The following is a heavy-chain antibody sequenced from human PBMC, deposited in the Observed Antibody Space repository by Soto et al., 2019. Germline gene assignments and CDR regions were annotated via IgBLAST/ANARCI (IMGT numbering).Heavy chain of an antibody. D-gene: IGHD4-17*01. V-gene: IGHV3-74*01. CDR2: ITSDGNST. J-gene: IGHJ3*02. CDR3: VRFYGEPI. Sequence: GGSLRLSCAASGFTFSSYWMHWVRQAPGKGLVWVSRITSDGNSTIYADSVKGRFTVYRDNAKNTLYLQMNSLRAEDTAVYYCVRFYGEPIWGQGTVVTVSS. CDR1: GFTFSSYW.